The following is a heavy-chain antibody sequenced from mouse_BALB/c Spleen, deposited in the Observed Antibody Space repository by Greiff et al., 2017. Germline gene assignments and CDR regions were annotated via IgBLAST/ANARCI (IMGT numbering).Heavy chain of an antibody. CDR2: IDPANGNT. V-gene: IGHV14-3*02. CDR3: ASYYDLYFDY. D-gene: IGHD2-10*01. Sequence: EVKLVESGAELVKPGASVKLSCTASGFNIKDTYMHWVKQRPEQGLEWIGRIDPANGNTKYDPKFQGKATITADTSSNTAYLQLSSLTSEDTAVYYCASYYDLYFDYWGQGTTLTVSS. CDR1: GFNIKDTY. J-gene: IGHJ2*01.